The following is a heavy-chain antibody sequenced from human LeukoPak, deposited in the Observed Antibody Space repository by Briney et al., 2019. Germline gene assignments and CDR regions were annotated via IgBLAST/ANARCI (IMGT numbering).Heavy chain of an antibody. CDR1: GGTFSSYA. CDR2: IIPIFGTA. Sequence: SVKVSCKASGGTFSSYAISWVRQAPGQGLEWMGGIIPIFGTANYAQKFQGRVTITADESTSTAYMELSSLRSEDTAVYYCARDLGYRSSTSCYGDSDWFDPWGQGTLVTVSS. V-gene: IGHV1-69*13. D-gene: IGHD2-2*01. CDR3: ARDLGYRSSTSCYGDSDWFDP. J-gene: IGHJ5*02.